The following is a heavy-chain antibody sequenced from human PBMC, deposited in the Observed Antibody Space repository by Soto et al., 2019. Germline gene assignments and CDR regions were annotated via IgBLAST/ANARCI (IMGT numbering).Heavy chain of an antibody. V-gene: IGHV3-66*01. Sequence: EVQLVESGGGLVQPGGSLRLSCAASGFTVRSNYMSWVRQAPGKGLEWVSVIYSGGSTYYADSVKGRFTISRDNSKNTLYLQMNSLRAEDTAVYYCTRSYYYESSGYRYWFFDLWGRGTLVTVSS. CDR3: TRSYYYESSGYRYWFFDL. CDR1: GFTVRSNY. CDR2: IYSGGST. J-gene: IGHJ2*01. D-gene: IGHD3-22*01.